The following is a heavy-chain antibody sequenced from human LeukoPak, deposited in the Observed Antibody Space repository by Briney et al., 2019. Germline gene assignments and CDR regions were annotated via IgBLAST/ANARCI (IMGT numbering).Heavy chain of an antibody. CDR2: ISGSGGST. Sequence: GGSLRLSCAASGFTFSSHAMSWVRQAPGKGLEWVSAISGSGGSTYYADSVKGRFTISRDNSRDTLYLQMNSLRAEDTAVYYCAKGYYDYVWGSYYFDYWGQGTLVTVSS. V-gene: IGHV3-23*01. D-gene: IGHD3-16*01. CDR3: AKGYYDYVWGSYYFDY. CDR1: GFTFSSHA. J-gene: IGHJ4*02.